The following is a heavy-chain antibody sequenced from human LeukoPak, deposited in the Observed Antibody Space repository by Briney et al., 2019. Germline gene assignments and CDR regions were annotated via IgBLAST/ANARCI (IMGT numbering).Heavy chain of an antibody. J-gene: IGHJ4*02. CDR1: GDSISSNY. CDR3: ARESGGSRPLDH. D-gene: IGHD3-16*01. CDR2: MYTSGST. V-gene: IGHV4-4*07. Sequence: SETLSLTCTVSGDSISSNYWTWIRQPAGKGLEWIGRMYTSGSTNYKPSLKSRVTMSLDTPKNQFSLKLRSVTAADTAVYYCARESGGSRPLDHWGQGTPVTVSS.